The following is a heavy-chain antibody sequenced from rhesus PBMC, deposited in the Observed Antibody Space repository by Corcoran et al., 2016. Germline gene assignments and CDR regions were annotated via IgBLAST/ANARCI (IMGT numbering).Heavy chain of an antibody. CDR3: ARFSDWGDYYPLFDY. Sequence: QVQLQESGPGLVKPSETLSLTCAVSGGSVSSSNWWSWIRQPPGKGLEWIGYISGSSGSTYYNPSLKSRVTMSTDTSKNQFSLKLSSVTAADTAVYYCARFSDWGDYYPLFDYWGQGVLVTVSS. J-gene: IGHJ4*01. CDR1: GGSVSSSNW. D-gene: IGHD3-34*01. V-gene: IGHV4-65*01. CDR2: ISGSSGST.